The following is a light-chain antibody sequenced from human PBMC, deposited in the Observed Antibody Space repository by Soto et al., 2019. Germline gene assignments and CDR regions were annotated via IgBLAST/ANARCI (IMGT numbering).Light chain of an antibody. V-gene: IGKV3-20*01. CDR3: QQYGGLPPAYT. CDR2: ATS. CDR1: QSVDRNY. Sequence: EVVLTQSPGPLSLSPGERATLSCRARQSVDRNYLSWFQHKRGQPPRVLVFATSSRAAGTPVRFSGSGSGTNFTLTTTRVEPEHFGVYYCQQYGGLPPAYTFGLGTKLDIK. J-gene: IGKJ2*01.